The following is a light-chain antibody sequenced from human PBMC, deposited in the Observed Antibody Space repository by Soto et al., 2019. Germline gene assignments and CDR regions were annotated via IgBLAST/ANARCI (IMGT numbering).Light chain of an antibody. Sequence: QSVLSLTASVSGSPVQSITISCNGNRSYIGSYNLVSWYQHHPGTAPKLMIYEVFKRPSGVSNRFSGSTSGNTASLTISGLQSEDEADYYCCSYAGGNTYVFGTGTKVTVL. CDR1: RSYIGSYNL. CDR3: CSYAGGNTYV. CDR2: EVF. V-gene: IGLV2-23*02. J-gene: IGLJ1*01.